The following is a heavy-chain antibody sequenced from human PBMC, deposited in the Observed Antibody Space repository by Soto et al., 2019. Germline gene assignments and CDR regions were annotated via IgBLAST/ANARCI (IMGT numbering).Heavy chain of an antibody. V-gene: IGHV4-61*08. D-gene: IGHD2-8*01. Sequence: SETLSLTCTVSGGSISSVGYYWIWIRQHPGKGLEWIGYIYYSGSTNYNPSLKSRVTISVDTSKNQFSLKLSSVTAADTAVYYCARVYAYYFDYWGQGTLVTVSS. CDR1: GGSISSVGYY. CDR2: IYYSGST. J-gene: IGHJ4*02. CDR3: ARVYAYYFDY.